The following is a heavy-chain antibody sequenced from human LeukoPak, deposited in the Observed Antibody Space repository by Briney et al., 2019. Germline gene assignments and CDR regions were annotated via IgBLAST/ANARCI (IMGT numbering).Heavy chain of an antibody. J-gene: IGHJ6*03. D-gene: IGHD2-21*01. V-gene: IGHV5-51*01. CDR3: ARHTCGGDCSPGDYYYYYYMDV. CDR1: GYSFTSYW. Sequence: GESLKISCKGSGYSFTSYWIGWVRQMPGKGLEWMGIIYPGDSDTRYSPSFQGQVTISADKSISTAYLQWSSLKASDTAMYYCARHTCGGDCSPGDYYYYYYMDVWGKGTTVTVSS. CDR2: IYPGDSDT.